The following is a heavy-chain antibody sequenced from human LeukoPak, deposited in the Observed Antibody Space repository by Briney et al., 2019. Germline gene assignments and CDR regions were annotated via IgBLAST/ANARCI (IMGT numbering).Heavy chain of an antibody. V-gene: IGHV3-33*01. J-gene: IGHJ5*02. CDR3: ARARGIAAAGTNNWFDP. Sequence: PGGSLRLSCAASGFTFSSYGMHWVRQAPGKGLEWVAVIWYDGSNKYYADSVKGRFTISRDNSKSTLYLQMNSLRAEDTAVYYCARARGIAAAGTNNWFDPWGQGTLVTVSS. D-gene: IGHD6-13*01. CDR2: IWYDGSNK. CDR1: GFTFSSYG.